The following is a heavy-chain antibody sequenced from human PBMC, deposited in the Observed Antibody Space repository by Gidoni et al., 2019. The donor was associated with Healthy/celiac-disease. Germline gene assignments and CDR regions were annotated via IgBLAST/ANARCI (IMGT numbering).Heavy chain of an antibody. Sequence: QVQLQQWGAGLLKPSETWSLTCAVYGRSLHGYYRSWLRQAPGNGLEWIWEINHCGSTNYNPSLKSQVTISVDTSKNQFSLKLSSVTAADTAVYYCARKSSGRSYYDFWSGKNWFDPWGQGTLVTVSS. CDR3: ARKSSGRSYYDFWSGKNWFDP. D-gene: IGHD3-3*01. V-gene: IGHV4-34*01. CDR2: INHCGST. CDR1: GRSLHGYY. J-gene: IGHJ5*02.